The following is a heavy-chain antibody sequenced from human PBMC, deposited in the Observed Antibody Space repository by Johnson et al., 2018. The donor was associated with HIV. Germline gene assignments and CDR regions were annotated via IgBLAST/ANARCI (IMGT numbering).Heavy chain of an antibody. J-gene: IGHJ3*02. D-gene: IGHD6-19*01. CDR1: GFTFSASG. CDR2: IKQDGSEK. V-gene: IGHV3-7*01. CDR3: ARDSGWYLHAFDI. Sequence: VQLVESGGGLVQPGGSLKLSCAASGFTFSASGMHWVRQASGKGLEWMANIKQDGSEKYYVDSVRGRFTISRDNAKNSLYLQMNSLRAEDTAVYYCARDSGWYLHAFDIWGQGTVVIVSS.